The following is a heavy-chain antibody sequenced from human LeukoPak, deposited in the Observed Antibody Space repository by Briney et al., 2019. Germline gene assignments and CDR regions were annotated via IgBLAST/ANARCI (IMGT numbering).Heavy chain of an antibody. J-gene: IGHJ4*02. CDR3: ARGYYDILTGYYQFNY. CDR2: INHSGST. Sequence: SETLSLTCAVYGGSFSGYYWSWIRQPPGKGLEWIGEINHSGSTNYNPSLKSRVTISVDTSKNQFSLKLSSVTAADTAVYYCARGYYDILTGYYQFNYWGQGTLVTVSS. V-gene: IGHV4-34*01. CDR1: GGSFSGYY. D-gene: IGHD3-9*01.